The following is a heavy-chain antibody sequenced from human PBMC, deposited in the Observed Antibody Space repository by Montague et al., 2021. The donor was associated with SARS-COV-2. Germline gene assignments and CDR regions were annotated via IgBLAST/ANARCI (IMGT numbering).Heavy chain of an antibody. J-gene: IGHJ3*02. CDR1: RGSFSNYY. V-gene: IGHV4-34*01. D-gene: IGHD3-9*01. Sequence: SETLSLTCAVSRGSFSNYYWTWVRQAPGKGLIWIGEINQDGTPNYNPSLKSRVTLSIDTSKNQISLKVTFVTAGDTAVYYCARGRPVRMTMRHFERTSSGALDMWGQGTPVIVSS. CDR2: INQDGTP. CDR3: ARGRPVRMTMRHFERTSSGALDM.